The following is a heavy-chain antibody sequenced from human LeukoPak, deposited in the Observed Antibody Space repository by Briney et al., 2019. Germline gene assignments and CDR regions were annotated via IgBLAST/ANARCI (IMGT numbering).Heavy chain of an antibody. J-gene: IGHJ4*02. V-gene: IGHV3-30*02. CDR1: GFTFSSYG. CDR3: AXAGSYYLPFDY. Sequence: PGGSLRLSCAASGFTFSSYGMHWVRQAPGKGLEWVAFIRYDGSSKYYADSVKGRFTISRDNSKNTLYLQMNSLRAEDTAVYYCAXAGSYYLPFDYWGQGTLVTVSS. CDR2: IRYDGSSK. D-gene: IGHD3-10*01.